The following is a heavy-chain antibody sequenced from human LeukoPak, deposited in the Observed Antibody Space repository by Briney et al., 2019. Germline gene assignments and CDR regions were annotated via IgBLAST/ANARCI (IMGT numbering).Heavy chain of an antibody. CDR3: ARPPSSSWHYFDY. J-gene: IGHJ4*02. V-gene: IGHV1-69*13. Sequence: GASVKVSCKASGGTFSSYAISWVRQAPGQGLEWMGGIIPIFGTANYAQKFQGRVTITADESTSTAYMELRSLRSDDTAVYYCARPPSSSWHYFDYWGQGTLVTVSS. D-gene: IGHD6-13*01. CDR2: IIPIFGTA. CDR1: GGTFSSYA.